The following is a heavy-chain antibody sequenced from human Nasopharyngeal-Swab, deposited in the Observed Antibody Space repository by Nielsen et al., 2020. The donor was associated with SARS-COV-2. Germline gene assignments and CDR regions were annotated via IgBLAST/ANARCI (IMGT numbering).Heavy chain of an antibody. CDR3: ARRGRIAVAGFFDY. V-gene: IGHV4-39*01. J-gene: IGHJ4*02. D-gene: IGHD6-19*01. CDR2: IYYSGST. Sequence: WIRQPPGKGLEWIGSIYYSGSTYYNPSLKSRVTISVDTSKNQFSLKLSSVTAADTAVYYCARRGRIAVAGFFDYWGQGTLVTASS.